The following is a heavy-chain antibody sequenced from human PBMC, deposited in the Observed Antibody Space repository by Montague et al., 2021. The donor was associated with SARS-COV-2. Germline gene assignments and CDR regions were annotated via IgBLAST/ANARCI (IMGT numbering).Heavy chain of an antibody. J-gene: IGHJ6*02. CDR1: GGTFSSYA. CDR3: ARDLFHSSELEPSNYYYGMDV. V-gene: IGHV1-69*13. Sequence: SVKVSFKASGGTFSSYAISWVRQAPGQGLEWMGGIIPIFGTANYAQKFQGRVTITANESTSTAYMELSSLRSEDTAVYYCARDLFHSSELEPSNYYYGMDVWGQGTTVTVSS. CDR2: IIPIFGTA. D-gene: IGHD1-1*01.